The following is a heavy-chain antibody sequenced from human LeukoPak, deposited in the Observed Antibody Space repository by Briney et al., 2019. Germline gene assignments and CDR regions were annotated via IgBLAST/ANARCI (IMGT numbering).Heavy chain of an antibody. CDR3: ARESKRIFGVVSFFDY. V-gene: IGHV3-23*01. J-gene: IGHJ4*02. D-gene: IGHD3-3*01. CDR1: GFTFSSYA. Sequence: GGSLRLSCAASGFTFSSYAMSWVRQAPGKGLEWVSAISGSGGSTYYADSVKGRFTISRDNSKNTLYLQMNSLRAEDTAVYYCARESKRIFGVVSFFDYWGQGTLVTVSS. CDR2: ISGSGGST.